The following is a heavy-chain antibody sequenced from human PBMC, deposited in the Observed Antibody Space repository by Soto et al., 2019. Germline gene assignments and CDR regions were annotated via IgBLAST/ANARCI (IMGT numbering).Heavy chain of an antibody. CDR1: GFIFGSYG. Sequence: PGGSLRLSCTASGFIFGSYGMHWVRQAPGKGLEWVALISYDGTNKYYPDSVKGRFTISRDNSKNTLYLQMNSLRAEDTAVYYCAKGPLLWFGELNGYFDYWGQGTLVTVSS. V-gene: IGHV3-30*18. D-gene: IGHD3-10*01. J-gene: IGHJ4*02. CDR3: AKGPLLWFGELNGYFDY. CDR2: ISYDGTNK.